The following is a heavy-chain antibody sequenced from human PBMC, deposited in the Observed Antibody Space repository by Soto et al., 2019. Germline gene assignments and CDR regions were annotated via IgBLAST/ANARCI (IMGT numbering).Heavy chain of an antibody. Sequence: VKGYWKSVGYGKTVDGGGWGSTTPEHGLEWMGWLSAYNGNTNYAQKLQGRVTMTTDTSTSTAYMELRSLRSDDTAVYYCARDSPYCSCCSCYTRPSYYYHGLDV. V-gene: IGHV1-18*01. CDR1: GYGKTVDG. CDR2: LSAYNGNT. D-gene: IGHD2-15*01. J-gene: IGHJ6*01. CDR3: ARDSPYCSCCSCYTRPSYYYHGLDV.